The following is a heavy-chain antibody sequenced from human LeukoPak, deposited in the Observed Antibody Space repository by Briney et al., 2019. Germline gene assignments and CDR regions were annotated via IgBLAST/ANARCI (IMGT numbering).Heavy chain of an antibody. Sequence: GGSLRLSCAASGFTFSSYAMSWVRQAPGKGLEWVAVIWYDGSNKYYADSVKGRFTISRDNSKNTLYLQMNSLRAEDTAVYYCARDMGLEYSSSSLDYWGQGTLVTVSS. V-gene: IGHV3-33*08. D-gene: IGHD6-6*01. CDR1: GFTFSSYA. CDR3: ARDMGLEYSSSSLDY. J-gene: IGHJ4*02. CDR2: IWYDGSNK.